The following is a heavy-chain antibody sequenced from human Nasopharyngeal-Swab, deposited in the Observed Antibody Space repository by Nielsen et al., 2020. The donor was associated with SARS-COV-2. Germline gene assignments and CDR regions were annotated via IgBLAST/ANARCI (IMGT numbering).Heavy chain of an antibody. CDR3: ARDLGLRYFDWSNDAFDI. CDR2: ISSSSSTI. CDR1: GFTFSSYS. V-gene: IGHV3-48*02. D-gene: IGHD3-9*01. Sequence: GESLKISCAASGFTFSSYSMNWVRQAPGKGLEWVSYISSSSSTIYYADSVKGRFTISRDNAKNSLYLQMNSLRDEDTAVYYCARDLGLRYFDWSNDAFDIWGQGTMVTVSS. J-gene: IGHJ3*02.